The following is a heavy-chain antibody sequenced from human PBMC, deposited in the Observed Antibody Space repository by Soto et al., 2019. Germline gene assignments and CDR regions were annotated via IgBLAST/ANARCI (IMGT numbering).Heavy chain of an antibody. CDR1: GFTFSNYA. CDR2: MSGSGGST. V-gene: IGHV3-23*01. CDR3: ANGRAYCGGDCYRH. Sequence: EVQLLESGGGLVQPGGSLRLSFAAPGFTFSNYARNWVRKAPGKGLGWVSVMSGSGGSTYYADSVKGRFTIPRDNSKHTRYLQMKSLRADDTAVYYCANGRAYCGGDCYRHWGQGTLVTVSS. J-gene: IGHJ4*02. D-gene: IGHD2-21*02.